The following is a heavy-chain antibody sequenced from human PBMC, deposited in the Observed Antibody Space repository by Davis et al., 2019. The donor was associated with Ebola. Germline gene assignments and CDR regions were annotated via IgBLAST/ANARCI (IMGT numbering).Heavy chain of an antibody. Sequence: ASVPVSRMTSLYTLTNYGVSWLRQAPAQGLEWMGWISTNNGNTKYAQKFQGRITMTKDTSTSTIYMELRSLGSDDSAVYYCAREYTSAWDYWGQGTLVTVSS. V-gene: IGHV1-18*01. J-gene: IGHJ4*02. CDR2: ISTNNGNT. D-gene: IGHD6-19*01. CDR3: AREYTSAWDY. CDR1: LYTLTNYG.